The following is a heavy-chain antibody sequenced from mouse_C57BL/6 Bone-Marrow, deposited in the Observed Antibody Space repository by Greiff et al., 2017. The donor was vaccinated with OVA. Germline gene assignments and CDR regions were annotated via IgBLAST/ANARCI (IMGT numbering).Heavy chain of an antibody. CDR1: GFSLTSYG. D-gene: IGHD1-1*01. Sequence: VKLQQSGPGLVQPSQSLSITCTVSGFSLTSYGVHWVRQSPGKGLEWLGVIWSGGSTDYNAAFISRLSISKDNSKSQVFFKMNSLQADDTAIYYCARKISSYNYAMDYWGQGTSVTVSS. CDR3: ARKISSYNYAMDY. CDR2: IWSGGST. J-gene: IGHJ4*01. V-gene: IGHV2-2*01.